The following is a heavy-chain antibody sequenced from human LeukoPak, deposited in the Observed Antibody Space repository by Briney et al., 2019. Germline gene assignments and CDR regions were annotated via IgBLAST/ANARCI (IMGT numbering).Heavy chain of an antibody. CDR1: GGSISSSSYY. J-gene: IGHJ5*02. Sequence: PSETLSLTCTVSGGSISSSSYYWGWIRQPPGKGLEWIGSIYYSGSTYYNPSLKSRVTISVDTSKNQFSLKLSSVTAADTAVYYCASKRSDWFDPWGQGTLVTVSS. CDR2: IYYSGST. D-gene: IGHD4-17*01. V-gene: IGHV4-39*01. CDR3: ASKRSDWFDP.